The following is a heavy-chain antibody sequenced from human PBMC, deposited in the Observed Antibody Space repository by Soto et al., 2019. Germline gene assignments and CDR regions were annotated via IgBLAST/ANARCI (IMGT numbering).Heavy chain of an antibody. D-gene: IGHD5-12*01. CDR3: AKDLNYVATYLGDLDY. J-gene: IGHJ4*02. CDR2: ISYDGSNK. CDR1: GFTFSSYG. V-gene: IGHV3-30*18. Sequence: QVQLVESGGGVVQPGRSLRLSCAASGFTFSSYGMHWVRQAPGKGLEWVAVISYDGSNKYYADSVKGRFTISRDNSKNTLYLQMNSLRAEDTAVYYCAKDLNYVATYLGDLDYWGQGTLVTVSS.